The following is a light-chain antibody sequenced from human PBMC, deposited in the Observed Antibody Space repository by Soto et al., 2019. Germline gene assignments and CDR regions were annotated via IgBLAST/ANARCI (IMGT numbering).Light chain of an antibody. CDR3: QQYNDWPRT. V-gene: IGKV3-15*01. CDR2: DAS. CDR1: QSVSSN. J-gene: IGKJ1*01. Sequence: EIVMTQSPATLSVSPGERATLSCRASQSVSSNLAWYQQRPGQAPRLLIYDASTRATGIPARFSGGGSGTEFTLTINSLQSADFAVYYCQQYNDWPRTFGQGTKVDIK.